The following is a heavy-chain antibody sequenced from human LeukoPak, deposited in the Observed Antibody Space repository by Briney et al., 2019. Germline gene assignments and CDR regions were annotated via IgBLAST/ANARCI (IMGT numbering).Heavy chain of an antibody. D-gene: IGHD2-2*01. CDR3: ARGHCSSTSCPLAYGFDP. CDR2: MNPNSGNT. CDR1: GYTFTSYD. Sequence: GASVKVSCKASGYTFTSYDINWVRQATGQGLEWMGWMNPNSGNTGYAQKFQGRVTMTRNTSISTAYMELSSLRSEDTAVYYCARGHCSSTSCPLAYGFDPWGQGTLVTVSS. J-gene: IGHJ5*02. V-gene: IGHV1-8*01.